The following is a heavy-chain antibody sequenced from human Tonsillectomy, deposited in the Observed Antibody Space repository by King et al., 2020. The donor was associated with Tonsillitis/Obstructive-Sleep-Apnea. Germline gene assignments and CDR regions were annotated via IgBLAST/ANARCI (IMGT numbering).Heavy chain of an antibody. CDR1: GFTFSNAC. Sequence: LVESGGGLVKPGGSLRLSCAASGFTFSNACMNWVRQAPGKGLEWVGRIKTKTDGGTTDYAAPVKGRFTISRDDSKNTLYLQMNSLKTEDTAMYYCTTDWIVQQGLLFDYWGQGNLVTVSS. CDR2: IKTKTDGGTT. CDR3: TTDWIVQQGLLFDY. D-gene: IGHD6-19*01. J-gene: IGHJ4*02. V-gene: IGHV3-15*07.